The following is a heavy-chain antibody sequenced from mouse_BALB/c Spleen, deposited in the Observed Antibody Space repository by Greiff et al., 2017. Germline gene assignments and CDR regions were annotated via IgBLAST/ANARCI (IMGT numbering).Heavy chain of an antibody. D-gene: IGHD1-2*01. CDR1: GYSITSDYA. V-gene: IGHV3-2*02. Sequence: EGQLVESGPGLVKPSQSLSLTCTVTGYSITSDYAWNWIRQFPGNKLEWMGYISYSGSTSYNPSLKSRISITRDTSKNQFFLQLNSVTTEDTATYYCATPFTTATSFAYWGQGTLVTVSA. CDR2: ISYSGST. CDR3: ATPFTTATSFAY. J-gene: IGHJ3*01.